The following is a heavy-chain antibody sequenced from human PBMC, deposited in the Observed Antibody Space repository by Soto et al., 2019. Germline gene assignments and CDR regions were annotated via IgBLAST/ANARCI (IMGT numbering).Heavy chain of an antibody. CDR3: ARDSRGSYYDFWSGTYYMDV. CDR1: GYTFTSYG. CDR2: ISAYNGNT. Sequence: ASVKVSCKASGYTFTSYGIIWVRQAPGQGLEWMGWISAYNGNTNYAQKLQGRVTMTTDTSTSTAYMELRSLRSDDTAVYYCARDSRGSYYDFWSGTYYMDVWGKGTTVTVSS. D-gene: IGHD3-3*01. J-gene: IGHJ6*03. V-gene: IGHV1-18*01.